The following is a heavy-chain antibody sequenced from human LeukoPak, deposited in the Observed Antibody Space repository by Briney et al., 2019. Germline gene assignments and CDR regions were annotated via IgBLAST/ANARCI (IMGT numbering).Heavy chain of an antibody. CDR2: IIPIFGTA. CDR1: GGTFSSYA. V-gene: IGHV1-69*05. CDR3: ERAEREQLAQWDY. Sequence: GASVKVSCKASGGTFSSYAISWVRQAPGQGLEWMGRIIPIFGTANYAQKFQDRVTITTDKSTSTAYMELSSLRSEDSAVYYCERAEREQLAQWDYWGQGTLVSVSS. J-gene: IGHJ4*02. D-gene: IGHD6-6*01.